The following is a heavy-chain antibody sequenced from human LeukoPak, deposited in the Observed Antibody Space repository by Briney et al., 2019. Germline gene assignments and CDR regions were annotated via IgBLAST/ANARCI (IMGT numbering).Heavy chain of an antibody. J-gene: IGHJ4*02. Sequence: GGSLRLSCAASGFTFSSYAMHWVRQAPGKGLEWVAVISYDGSNKYYADSVKGRFTISRDNSKNMLYLQMNSLRAEDTAVYYCASRKDTPHLPDYWGQGTLVTVSS. V-gene: IGHV3-30-3*01. CDR2: ISYDGSNK. CDR1: GFTFSSYA. CDR3: ASRKDTPHLPDY. D-gene: IGHD5-18*01.